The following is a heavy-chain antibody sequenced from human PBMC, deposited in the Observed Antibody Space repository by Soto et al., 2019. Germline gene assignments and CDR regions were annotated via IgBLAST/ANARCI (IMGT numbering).Heavy chain of an antibody. CDR3: ARDQGAWIQLWLQGNYYYGMHX. Sequence: ASLKVSCNASGGTFSSYAISWVRQAPGQGLEWMGGIIPIFGTANYAQKFQGRVTITSDKSTSTAYMELSSLRSEDTAVYYCARDQGAWIQLWLQGNYYYGMHXWGQGTTVTVS. CDR2: IIPIFGTA. D-gene: IGHD5-18*01. J-gene: IGHJ6*02. V-gene: IGHV1-69*06. CDR1: GGTFSSYA.